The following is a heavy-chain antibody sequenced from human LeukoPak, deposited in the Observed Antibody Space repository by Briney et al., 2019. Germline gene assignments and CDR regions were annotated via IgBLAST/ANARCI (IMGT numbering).Heavy chain of an antibody. CDR2: TYYRSKWYN. CDR3: ERELLWFGELLAAWFTP. CDR1: GDSVSSNSAA. J-gene: IGHJ5*02. Sequence: SQTLSLTCAISGDSVSSNSAAWNWIRQSPSRGLEWLGRTYYRSKWYNDYAVSVKSRITINPDTSKNQFSLQLNSVTPEDTAVFSCERELLWFGELLAAWFTPWGKEPLVTVSS. D-gene: IGHD3-10*01. V-gene: IGHV6-1*01.